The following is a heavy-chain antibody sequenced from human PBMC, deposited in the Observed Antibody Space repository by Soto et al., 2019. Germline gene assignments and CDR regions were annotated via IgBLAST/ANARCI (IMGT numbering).Heavy chain of an antibody. J-gene: IGHJ5*02. CDR2: IYYSGST. D-gene: IGHD4-17*01. CDR3: ARWVYDYGGNRWFDP. V-gene: IGHV4-31*03. CDR1: GGSVNSGNYY. Sequence: QVQLQESGPGLVKPSETLSLTCTVSGGSVNSGNYYWSWIRQHPGKGLEWIGYIYYSGSTYYNPSLKSRVTISVDTSKNQFSLKLSSVTAADTAVYYCARWVYDYGGNRWFDPWGQGTLVTVSS.